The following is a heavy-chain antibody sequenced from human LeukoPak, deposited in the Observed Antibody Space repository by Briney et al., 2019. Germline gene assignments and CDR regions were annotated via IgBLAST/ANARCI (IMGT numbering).Heavy chain of an antibody. V-gene: IGHV3-21*01. D-gene: IGHD1-26*01. CDR1: GFTFSSYS. Sequence: PGGSLRLSCAASGFTFSSYSMNWVRQAPGKGLEWVSSISSSSSCIYYADSVKGRFTISRDNAKNSLYLQMNSLRAEDTAVYYCARDTVGAPYYFDYWGQGTLVTVSS. J-gene: IGHJ4*02. CDR3: ARDTVGAPYYFDY. CDR2: ISSSSSCI.